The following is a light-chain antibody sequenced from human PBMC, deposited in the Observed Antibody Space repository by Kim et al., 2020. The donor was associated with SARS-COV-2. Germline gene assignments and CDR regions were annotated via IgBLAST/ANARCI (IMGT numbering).Light chain of an antibody. CDR3: YSAADNREWV. CDR2: KDN. J-gene: IGLJ3*02. Sequence: SYELTQPSSVSVSPGQTARITCSGDVLAKKYARWFQQKPGQAPVLVIYKDNERPSGIPERFSGSSSGTTVTLTISGAQVEDEADYYCYSAADNREWVFGGGTQLTVL. V-gene: IGLV3-27*01. CDR1: VLAKKY.